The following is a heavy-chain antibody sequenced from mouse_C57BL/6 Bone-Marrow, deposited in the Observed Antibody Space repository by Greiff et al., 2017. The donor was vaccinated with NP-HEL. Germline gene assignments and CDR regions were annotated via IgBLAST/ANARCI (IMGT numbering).Heavy chain of an antibody. CDR3: ARKEYDGGYAMDY. CDR1: GFTFSDYG. V-gene: IGHV5-17*01. D-gene: IGHD2-14*01. J-gene: IGHJ4*01. CDR2: ISSGSSTI. Sequence: EVKLVESGGGLVKPGGSLKLSCAASGFTFSDYGMHWVRQAPEKGLEWVAYISSGSSTIYYEATVKGRFTISRDNAKNTLFLQMTSLRSEDTAMYYCARKEYDGGYAMDYWGQGTSVTVSS.